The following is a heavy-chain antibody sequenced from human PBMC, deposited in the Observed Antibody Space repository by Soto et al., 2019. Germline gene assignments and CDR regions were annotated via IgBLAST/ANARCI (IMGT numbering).Heavy chain of an antibody. D-gene: IGHD4-17*01. V-gene: IGHV4-31*03. Sequence: SETLSLTCTVSGGSISSGGYYWSWIRQHPGKGLEWIGYIYYSGSTYYNPSLKSRVTISLDTSKNQFSLKLSSVTAADTAVYYCAAYAVTTGIFDYWGQGTLVTVSS. CDR1: GGSISSGGYY. CDR2: IYYSGST. J-gene: IGHJ4*02. CDR3: AAYAVTTGIFDY.